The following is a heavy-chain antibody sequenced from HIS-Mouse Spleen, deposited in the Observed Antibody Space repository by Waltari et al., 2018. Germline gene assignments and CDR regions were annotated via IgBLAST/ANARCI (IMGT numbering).Heavy chain of an antibody. V-gene: IGHV4-39*07. Sequence: QLQLQESGPGLVKPSETLSLTCTVSGGSISSSSYYWGWIRQPPGTGLEWIGSIYYSGSTYYNPALKSRVTISVETSKNQCSLKLSSVTAADTAVYYCAREIPYSSSWYDWYFDLWGRGTLVTVSS. D-gene: IGHD6-13*01. J-gene: IGHJ2*01. CDR2: IYYSGST. CDR1: GGSISSSSYY. CDR3: AREIPYSSSWYDWYFDL.